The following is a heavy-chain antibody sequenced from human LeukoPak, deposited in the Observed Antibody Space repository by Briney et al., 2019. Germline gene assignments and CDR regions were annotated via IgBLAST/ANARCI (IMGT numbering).Heavy chain of an antibody. CDR1: GFTFSHAW. CDR3: TTDCGTVVTFDY. CDR2: IKSKTDGGTT. Sequence: GGSLRLSCAASGFTFSHAWMSWVRQAPGKGLEWVGRIKSKTDGGTTDYAAPVKGRFTISRDDSKNTLYLQMNSLETEDTAVYYCTTDCGTVVTFDYWGQGTLVTVSS. V-gene: IGHV3-15*01. D-gene: IGHD4-23*01. J-gene: IGHJ4*02.